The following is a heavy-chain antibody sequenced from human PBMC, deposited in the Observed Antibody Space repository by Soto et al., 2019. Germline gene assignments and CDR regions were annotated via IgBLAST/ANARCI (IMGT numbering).Heavy chain of an antibody. V-gene: IGHV1-8*01. Sequence: QVQLVQSGAEVKKPGASVKVSCKASGFTVTNFDTNWVRQATGQGPEWMGWMNLNSGNTGYAEKFRERVTMTRNSSITTAYKELNKLGSEDTAVYYCSTGYAMDYWGQGTTVTVSS. CDR3: STGYAMDY. CDR2: MNLNSGNT. CDR1: GFTVTNFD. J-gene: IGHJ6*02.